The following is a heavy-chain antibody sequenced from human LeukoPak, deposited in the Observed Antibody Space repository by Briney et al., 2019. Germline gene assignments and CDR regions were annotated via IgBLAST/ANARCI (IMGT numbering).Heavy chain of an antibody. D-gene: IGHD6-19*01. V-gene: IGHV5-51*01. CDR3: ARIYTDGWYAGY. CDR1: GYTFTLYW. J-gene: IGHJ4*02. CDR2: IWPGDSET. Sequence: GESLRISRQASGYTFTLYWIAWVRQMPGKGLEWMGTIWPGDSETTYNPSFQGQVTISADTSTTTAFLQWSSLKASGSAIYYCARIYTDGWYAGYWGQGSQVTVSS.